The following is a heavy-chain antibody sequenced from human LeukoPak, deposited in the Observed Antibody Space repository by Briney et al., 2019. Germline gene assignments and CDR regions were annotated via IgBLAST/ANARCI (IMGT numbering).Heavy chain of an antibody. V-gene: IGHV3-33*01. J-gene: IGHJ3*02. D-gene: IGHD3-16*02. CDR1: GFTFSSYG. CDR3: ARDFLPFGGVIGLEAFDI. Sequence: GGSLRLSCAASGFTFSSYGMHWVRQAPGKGLEWVAVIWYDGSNKYYADSVKGRFTISRDNSKNTLYLQIDSLRAEDTAVYYCARDFLPFGGVIGLEAFDIWGQGTMVTVSS. CDR2: IWYDGSNK.